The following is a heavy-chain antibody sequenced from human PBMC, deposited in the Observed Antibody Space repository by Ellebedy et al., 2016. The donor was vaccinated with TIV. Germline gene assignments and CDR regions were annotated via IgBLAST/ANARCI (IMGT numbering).Heavy chain of an antibody. CDR1: EFIFSNYW. CDR2: IKQDGSEK. J-gene: IGHJ4*02. D-gene: IGHD1-1*01. Sequence: GESLKISCAASEFIFSNYWMTWVRQAPGKGLEWVANIKQDGSEKYYVDSVKGRFTISRDNAKNSLYLQMNSLRAEDTAVYYCAGRAYNWNDGSLFDYWGQGTLVTVSS. V-gene: IGHV3-7*03. CDR3: AGRAYNWNDGSLFDY.